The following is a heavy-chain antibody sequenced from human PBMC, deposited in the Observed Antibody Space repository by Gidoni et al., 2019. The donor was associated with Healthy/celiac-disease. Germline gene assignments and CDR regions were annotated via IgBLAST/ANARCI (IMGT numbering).Heavy chain of an antibody. J-gene: IGHJ5*02. CDR1: GGSIRSGGYY. V-gene: IGHV4-31*03. Sequence: QVQLQESGPGLVKPSQTLSLTCTVSGGSIRSGGYYWSWIRQHPGKGLEWIGYIYYSGSTYYNPSLKSRVTISVDTSKNQFSLKLSSVTAADTAVYYCARHGCSGGSCPWNWFDPWGQGTLVTVSS. D-gene: IGHD2-15*01. CDR3: ARHGCSGGSCPWNWFDP. CDR2: IYYSGST.